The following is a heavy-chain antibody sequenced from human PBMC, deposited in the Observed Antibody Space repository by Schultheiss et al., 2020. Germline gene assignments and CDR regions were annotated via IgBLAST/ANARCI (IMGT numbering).Heavy chain of an antibody. CDR1: GGSISSSSYY. CDR3: ATLTLWELTD. D-gene: IGHD1-26*01. J-gene: IGHJ4*02. V-gene: IGHV4-39*07. CDR2: IYHSGST. Sequence: SETLSLTCTVSGGSISSSSYYWGWIRQPPGKGLEWIGEIYHSGSTNYNPSLKSRVTISVDTSKNQFSLKLSSVTAADTAVYYCATLTLWELTDWGQGTLVTVSS.